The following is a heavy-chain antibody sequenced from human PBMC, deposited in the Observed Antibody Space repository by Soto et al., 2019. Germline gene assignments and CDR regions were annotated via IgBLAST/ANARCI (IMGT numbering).Heavy chain of an antibody. CDR3: ARTDRRELGAWFDP. CDR2: IYYNGNT. Sequence: QVQLQESGPGLVKPSETLSLTCTVSGDSISTYYWSWIRQPPGKGLEWIGYIYYNGNTNYNPSLKRRVTISVDTSRKQFSLNLGSVTAADTAIYYCARTDRRELGAWFDPWGQGTLVTVSS. D-gene: IGHD3-10*01. V-gene: IGHV4-59*01. J-gene: IGHJ5*02. CDR1: GDSISTYY.